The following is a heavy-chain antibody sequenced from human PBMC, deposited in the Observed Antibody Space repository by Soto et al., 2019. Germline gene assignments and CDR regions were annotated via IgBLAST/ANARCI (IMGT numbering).Heavy chain of an antibody. Sequence: ASVEVSCKASGYTFTGYYMHWVRQAPGQGLEWMGIINPSGGSTSYAQKFQGRVTMTRDTSTSTVYMELSSLRSEDTAVYYCARDRHPSHYYDSSGYTYYFDYWGQGTLVTVSS. CDR1: GYTFTGYY. V-gene: IGHV1-46*03. CDR3: ARDRHPSHYYDSSGYTYYFDY. D-gene: IGHD3-22*01. CDR2: INPSGGST. J-gene: IGHJ4*02.